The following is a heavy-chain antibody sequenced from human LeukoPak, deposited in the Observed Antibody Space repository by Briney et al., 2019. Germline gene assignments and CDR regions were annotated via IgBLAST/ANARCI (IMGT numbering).Heavy chain of an antibody. CDR3: ASSPAGYGMDV. CDR2: ISYDGGNK. Sequence: GGSLRLSCAASGFTFSSYPMHWVRQAPGKGLEWVAAISYDGGNKYYADSVKGRFTISRDNSKNTLYLQMNSLRAEDTAVYYCASSPAGYGMDVWGQGTTVTVSS. J-gene: IGHJ6*02. CDR1: GFTFSSYP. V-gene: IGHV3-30-3*01.